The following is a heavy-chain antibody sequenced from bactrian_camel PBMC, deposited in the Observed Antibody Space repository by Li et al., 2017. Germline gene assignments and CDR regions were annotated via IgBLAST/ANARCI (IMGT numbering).Heavy chain of an antibody. J-gene: IGHJ4*01. Sequence: HVQLVESGGGSVQAGGSLRLSCAASGYTYSRYCMGWFRQAPGKERVGIAEIDSDGSTNYADSVKGRFAISQDSAKNTLYLQMNNLKPEDTAVYYCATDPSAPPPLCGISRHPLAVWGPGTQVTVS. CDR1: GYTYSRYC. CDR2: IDSDGST. V-gene: IGHV3S55*01. CDR3: ATDPSAPPPLCGISRHPLAV. D-gene: IGHD6*01.